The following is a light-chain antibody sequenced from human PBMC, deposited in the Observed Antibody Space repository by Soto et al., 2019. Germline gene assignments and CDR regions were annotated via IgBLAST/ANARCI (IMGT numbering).Light chain of an antibody. V-gene: IGKV1-6*01. CDR2: GAS. CDR1: RGIGNA. J-gene: IGKJ1*01. CDR3: LQDINYPWT. Sequence: AIQMTRSQSSLFASGGDKATIFCRASRGIGNALGWNQQKPGKPPKVLIYGASNLQSGVPPRFSGSGSGTDFTLAISSLQPEDSATYYCLQDINYPWTFGQGTKVEIK.